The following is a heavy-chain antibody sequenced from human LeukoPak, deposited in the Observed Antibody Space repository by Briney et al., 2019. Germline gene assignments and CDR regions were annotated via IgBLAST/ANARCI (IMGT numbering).Heavy chain of an antibody. CDR1: GFTFSSYG. CDR3: ARSEHSSSSFDY. V-gene: IGHV3-21*01. J-gene: IGHJ4*02. Sequence: GRSLRLSCAASGFTFSSYGMHWVRQAPGKGLEWVSYISSSSTHIYYADSVKGRLTISRDDARNSLYLQMNSLRAEDTAIYYCARSEHSSSSFDYWGQGTLVTVSS. D-gene: IGHD6-6*01. CDR2: ISSSSTHI.